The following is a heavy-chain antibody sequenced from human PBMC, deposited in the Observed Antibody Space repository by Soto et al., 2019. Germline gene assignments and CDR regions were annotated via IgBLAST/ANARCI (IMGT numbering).Heavy chain of an antibody. V-gene: IGHV3-30-3*01. J-gene: IGHJ4*02. CDR3: ARDFGIQYYGASKKHFDY. CDR1: GFTFSSYA. CDR2: ISYDGSNK. D-gene: IGHD4-17*01. Sequence: GGSLRLSCAASGFTFSSYAMHWVRQAPGKGLEWVAVISYDGSNKYYADSVKGQFTISRDNSKNTLYLQMSSLRAEDTAVYYCARDFGIQYYGASKKHFDYWGQGTLVTVSS.